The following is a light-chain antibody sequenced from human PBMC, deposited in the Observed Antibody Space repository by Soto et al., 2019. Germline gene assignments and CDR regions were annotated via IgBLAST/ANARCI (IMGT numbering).Light chain of an antibody. CDR1: QSVSSSY. CDR2: GAS. V-gene: IGKV3-20*01. J-gene: IGKJ5*01. CDR3: QQYGSSPIT. Sequence: EVVLTRSPAALSLSPGERATLSCRASQSVSSSYLAWYQQKAGQAPRLLIYGASSRATGIPDRFSGSGSGTNFTLTISRLEPEDFAVYYCQQYGSSPITFGQRARLEIK.